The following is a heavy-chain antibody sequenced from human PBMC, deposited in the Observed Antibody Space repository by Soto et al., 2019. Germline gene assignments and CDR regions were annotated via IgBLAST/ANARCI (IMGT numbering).Heavy chain of an antibody. V-gene: IGHV1-2*04. CDR3: ARGDSTDCSNGVCSFFYNHDMDV. CDR2: INPKSGGT. D-gene: IGHD2-8*01. CDR1: GYSFTDYH. Sequence: ASVKVSCKASGYSFTDYHIHWVRQAPGQGLEWLGRINPKSGGTSTAQKFQGWVTMTTDTSISTASMELTRLRSDDTAIYYCARGDSTDCSNGVCSFFYNHDMDVWGQGTTVTVSS. J-gene: IGHJ6*02.